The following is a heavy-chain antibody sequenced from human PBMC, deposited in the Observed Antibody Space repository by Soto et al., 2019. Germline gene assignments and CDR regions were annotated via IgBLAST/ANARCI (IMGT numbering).Heavy chain of an antibody. Sequence: SETLSLTCNVSGDSLIVSGVSFTSFYWSWMRQSPETALARGGHIYYSGRTTDNPSLKRRVTTSLDMSNSHVALKMSSVTAADTAVYDCARDIVFVDNVWGTYRARGYGENWGRGTLVTVSS. V-gene: IGHV4-61*03. CDR2: IYYSGRT. D-gene: IGHD3-16*02. CDR3: ARDIVFVDNVWGTYRARGYGEN. J-gene: IGHJ4*02. CDR1: GVSFTSFY.